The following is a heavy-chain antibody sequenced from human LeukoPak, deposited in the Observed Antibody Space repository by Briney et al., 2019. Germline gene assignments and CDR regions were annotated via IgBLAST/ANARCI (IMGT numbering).Heavy chain of an antibody. J-gene: IGHJ5*02. V-gene: IGHV3-30*18. CDR2: ISYDGSNK. CDR1: GFTLSSYS. CDR3: AKPSGALLWFGELLYNWFDP. D-gene: IGHD3-10*01. Sequence: GGSLRLSCAASGFTLSSYSMNWVRQAPGKGLEWVAVISYDGSNKYYADSVKGRFTISRDNSKNTLYLQMNSLRAEDTAVYYCAKPSGALLWFGELLYNWFDPWGQGTLVTVSS.